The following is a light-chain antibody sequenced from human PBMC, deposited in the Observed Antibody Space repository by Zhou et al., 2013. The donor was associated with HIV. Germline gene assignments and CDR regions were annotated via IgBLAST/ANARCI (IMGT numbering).Light chain of an antibody. CDR2: GAS. Sequence: EIVMTQSPATLSVSPGERATLSCRASQSVTSNLAWYQQKPGQAPRLLIYGASTRATGIPARFSGSGSGTDFTLTISRLEPEDFAVYYCQQYDSSPRTFGQGTKVEIK. V-gene: IGKV3-15*01. CDR1: QSVTSN. J-gene: IGKJ1*01. CDR3: QQYDSSPRT.